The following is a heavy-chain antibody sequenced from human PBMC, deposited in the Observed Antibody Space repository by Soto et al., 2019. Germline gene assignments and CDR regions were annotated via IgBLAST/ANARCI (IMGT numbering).Heavy chain of an antibody. Sequence: GGSLRLSCAASGFTFSSYAMHWVRQAPGKGLEYVSAISSNGGSTYYANSVKGRFTISRDNSKNTLYLQMGSLRAEDMAVYYCAREGAAGSYFSWGQGTLVTVSS. CDR2: ISSNGGST. CDR3: AREGAAGSYFS. D-gene: IGHD6-13*01. V-gene: IGHV3-64*01. CDR1: GFTFSSYA. J-gene: IGHJ5*02.